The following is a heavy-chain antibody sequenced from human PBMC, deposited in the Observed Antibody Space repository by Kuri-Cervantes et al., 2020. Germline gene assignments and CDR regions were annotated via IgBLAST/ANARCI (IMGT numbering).Heavy chain of an antibody. D-gene: IGHD3-3*01. V-gene: IGHV4-4*07. Sequence: GSLRLSCTVSGGSISSYYWGWIRQPAGKGLEWIGRIYTSGSTNYNPSLKSRVTMSVDTSRNQFSLKLSSVTAADTAVYYCARSDFWSGYRFDYWGQGTLVTVSS. CDR3: ARSDFWSGYRFDY. J-gene: IGHJ4*02. CDR1: GGSISSYY. CDR2: IYTSGST.